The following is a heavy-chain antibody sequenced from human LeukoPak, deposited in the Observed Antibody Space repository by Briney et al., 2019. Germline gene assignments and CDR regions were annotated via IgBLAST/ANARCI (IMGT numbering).Heavy chain of an antibody. CDR2: IYYTGAT. Sequence: SETLSLTRTVSGGSISSYYWSWIRLPPGKGREWIGYIYYTGATYYNPSLKSRVTISLDTSKNQFSLKLSSVTAADAAVYYCARAGYSYGTGYYFDYWGQGALVTVSS. CDR1: GGSISSYY. J-gene: IGHJ4*02. D-gene: IGHD5-18*01. CDR3: ARAGYSYGTGYYFDY. V-gene: IGHV4-59*01.